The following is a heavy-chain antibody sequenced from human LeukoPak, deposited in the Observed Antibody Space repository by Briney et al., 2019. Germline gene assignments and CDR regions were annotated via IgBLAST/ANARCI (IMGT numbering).Heavy chain of an antibody. CDR3: ARTSSNRSWFDP. Sequence: ASVKVSCKASGYTFTSYDINWVRQATGQGLEWMGWMNPNSGNTGYAQKFQGRVTMTRNTSIRTPYMELSSLRSEDTAVYYCARTSSNRSWFDPWGQGTLVNVSS. CDR2: MNPNSGNT. CDR1: GYTFTSYD. V-gene: IGHV1-8*01. J-gene: IGHJ5*02. D-gene: IGHD1-14*01.